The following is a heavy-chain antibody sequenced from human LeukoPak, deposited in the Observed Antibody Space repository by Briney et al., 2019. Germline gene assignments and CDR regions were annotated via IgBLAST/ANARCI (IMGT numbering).Heavy chain of an antibody. V-gene: IGHV4-4*02. Sequence: SEALSLTCAVSGGSISSSNWWSWVRQPPGKGLEWIGEIYHSGSTNYNPSLKSRVTISVDKSKNQFSLKLSSVTAADTAVYYCARVFPGGYYFDYWGQGTLVTVSS. CDR2: IYHSGST. CDR1: GGSISSSNW. CDR3: ARVFPGGYYFDY. J-gene: IGHJ4*02. D-gene: IGHD3-16*01.